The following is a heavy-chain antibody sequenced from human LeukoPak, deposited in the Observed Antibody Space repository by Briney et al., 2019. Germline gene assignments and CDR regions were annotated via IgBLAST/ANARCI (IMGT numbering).Heavy chain of an antibody. CDR2: ISRRGNTI. CDR3: VSLAADIVGSAVDDY. Sequence: GGSLILSCAASGFTFRNYYMSWIRQAPGKGLEWVSYISRRGNTIYYADSVRGRFTISRDNANNSLYLQMNSLRVDDTAVYYCVSLAADIVGSAVDDYWGQGTLVTISS. CDR1: GFTFRNYY. V-gene: IGHV3-11*01. D-gene: IGHD5-12*01. J-gene: IGHJ4*02.